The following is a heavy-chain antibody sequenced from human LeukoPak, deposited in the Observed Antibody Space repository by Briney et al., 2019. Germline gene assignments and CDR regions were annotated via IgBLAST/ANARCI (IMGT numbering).Heavy chain of an antibody. CDR1: GYSISSGYY. Sequence: ETLSLTCTVSGYSISSGYYWGWIRQPPGKGLECVSSISGSGGRTYYADSVKGRFTISRDNSKNTLYLQMNTLRGEDTAIYYCAKGGGVERYYGLIRSAPSGLAHFDYWGQGTLVTVSS. D-gene: IGHD3/OR15-3a*01. J-gene: IGHJ4*02. CDR2: ISGSGGRT. V-gene: IGHV3-23*01. CDR3: AKGGGVERYYGLIRSAPSGLAHFDY.